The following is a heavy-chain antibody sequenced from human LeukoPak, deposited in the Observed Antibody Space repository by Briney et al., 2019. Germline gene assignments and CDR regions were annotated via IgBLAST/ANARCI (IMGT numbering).Heavy chain of an antibody. V-gene: IGHV3-23*01. D-gene: IGHD3-10*01. Sequence: PGGSLRLSCVVSGISLSNYAMTWVRQAPGKGLEWVSYISERGGSTTHADSVKGRFTISRDTSLNTLYLQMTRLRAEDTAVYFCAKRGIVIRGILVIGYHQEAYHYDYWGQGILVTVSS. J-gene: IGHJ4*02. CDR3: AKRGIVIRGILVIGYHQEAYHYDY. CDR1: GISLSNYA. CDR2: ISERGGST.